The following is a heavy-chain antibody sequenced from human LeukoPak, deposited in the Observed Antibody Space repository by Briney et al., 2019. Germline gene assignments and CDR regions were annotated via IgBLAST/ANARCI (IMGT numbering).Heavy chain of an antibody. D-gene: IGHD5-12*01. CDR1: GGSISSGSYY. J-gene: IGHJ4*02. CDR3: ARDSRGGYYYFDY. CDR2: IFASGSS. Sequence: SETLSLTCTVSGGSISSGSYYWSWIRQPAGKGLEWIGRIFASGSSNYNPPLKSRVTISVDTSKNQFSLKLTSVTAADTAVYYCARDSRGGYYYFDYWGQGTLVTVSS. V-gene: IGHV4-61*02.